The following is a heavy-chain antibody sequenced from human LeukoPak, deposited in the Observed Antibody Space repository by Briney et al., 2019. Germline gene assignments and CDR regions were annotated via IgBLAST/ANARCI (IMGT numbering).Heavy chain of an antibody. CDR1: GYTFTSYD. CDR3: ARRRCSGGSCYPKKNWFDP. D-gene: IGHD2-15*01. Sequence: ASVKVSCKASGYTFTSYDINWVRQATGQGLEWMGWMNPNSGNTGYAQKFQGRVTMTRNTPISTAYMELSSLRSEDTAVYYCARRRCSGGSCYPKKNWFDPWGQGTLVTVSS. V-gene: IGHV1-8*01. CDR2: MNPNSGNT. J-gene: IGHJ5*02.